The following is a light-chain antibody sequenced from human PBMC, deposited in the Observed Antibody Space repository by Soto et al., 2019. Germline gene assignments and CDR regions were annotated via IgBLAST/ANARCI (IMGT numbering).Light chain of an antibody. CDR1: QRVSSS. CDR2: GAS. Sequence: EIVMTQSLLTLSRSTGDRATXSCRASQRVSSSLAWYQQKPGQALRLLILGASTRATGIPARFSGSGSGTEFTLSISSMQAKDSAVYYCKQYKELRPFTFGQGTRMEIK. J-gene: IGKJ5*01. CDR3: KQYKELRPFT. V-gene: IGKV3-15*01.